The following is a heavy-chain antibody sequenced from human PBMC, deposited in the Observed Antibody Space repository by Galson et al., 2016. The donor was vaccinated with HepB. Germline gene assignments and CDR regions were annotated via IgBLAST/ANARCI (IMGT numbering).Heavy chain of an antibody. D-gene: IGHD4-23*01. J-gene: IGHJ4*02. CDR1: AGSISSGGYS. Sequence: TLSLTCTVSAGSISSGGYSWSWIRQPPGKALEWIGHIYQSGNTDYNPSLRSRVTISLDTSRNQFSLKLTSVTAADTAVYYCARALDYGGHYFDSWGQGTLATVSS. CDR2: IYQSGNT. V-gene: IGHV4-30-2*01. CDR3: ARALDYGGHYFDS.